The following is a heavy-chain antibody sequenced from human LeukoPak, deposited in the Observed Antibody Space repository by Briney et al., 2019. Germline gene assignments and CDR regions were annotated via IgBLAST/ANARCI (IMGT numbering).Heavy chain of an antibody. CDR1: GGSFSGYY. CDR3: ARRRVYYYDSSGYYYG. Sequence: KASETLSLTCAVYGGSFSGYYWSWIRQPPGKGLEWIGEINHSGSTNYNPSLKSRVTISVDTSKNQFSLKLSSVTAADTAVYYCARRRVYYYDSSGYYYGWGQGTLVTVSS. V-gene: IGHV4-34*01. J-gene: IGHJ4*02. D-gene: IGHD3-22*01. CDR2: INHSGST.